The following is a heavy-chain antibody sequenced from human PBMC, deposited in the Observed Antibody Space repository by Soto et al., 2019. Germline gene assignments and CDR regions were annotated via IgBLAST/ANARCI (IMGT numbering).Heavy chain of an antibody. D-gene: IGHD6-13*01. V-gene: IGHV4-59*01. Sequence: ETLSLTCTVSGGSISSYYWSWIRQPPGKGLEWIGYIYYSGSTNYNPSLKSRVTISVDTSKNQFSLKLSSVTAADTAVYYCAREIRRGGVSSSILFDYWGQGTLVTVSS. CDR3: AREIRRGGVSSSILFDY. CDR1: GGSISSYY. CDR2: IYYSGST. J-gene: IGHJ4*02.